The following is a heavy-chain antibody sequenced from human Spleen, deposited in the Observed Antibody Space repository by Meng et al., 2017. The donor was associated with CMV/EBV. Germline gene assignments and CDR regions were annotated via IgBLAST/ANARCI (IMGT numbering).Heavy chain of an antibody. CDR3: ARESAEGVNWFDP. CDR1: GGCISSGTYY. Sequence: TVSGGCISSGTYYWRWSRQHPGKGLEWIGFIYYSGSTYYNPSLKSRVTISVDTSKNQFSLKLSSVTAADTAVYYCARESAEGVNWFDPWGQGTLVTVSS. D-gene: IGHD3-16*01. J-gene: IGHJ5*02. CDR2: IYYSGST. V-gene: IGHV4-31*02.